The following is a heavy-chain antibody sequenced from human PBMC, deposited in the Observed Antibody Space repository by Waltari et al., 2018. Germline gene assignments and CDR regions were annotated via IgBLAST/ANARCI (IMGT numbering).Heavy chain of an antibody. J-gene: IGHJ4*02. CDR3: IRENIAAAGLES. CDR1: GFIFSGYW. CDR2: INYDGSST. D-gene: IGHD6-13*01. Sequence: EVQLVESGGGLVQPGGSLRISCVASGFIFSGYWLYSVRQAPGKGLVWVSRINYDGSSTTYADSVKGRFTISRDNAKNTLYLHMSSLRAEDTAVYYCIRENIAAAGLESWGQGTLVTVSS. V-gene: IGHV3-74*01.